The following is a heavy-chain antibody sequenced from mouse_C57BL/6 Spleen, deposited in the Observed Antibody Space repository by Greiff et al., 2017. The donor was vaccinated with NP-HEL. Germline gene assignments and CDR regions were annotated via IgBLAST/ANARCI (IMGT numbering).Heavy chain of an antibody. D-gene: IGHD2-3*01. Sequence: QVQLKQSGAELMKPGASVKLSCKATGYTFTGYWIEWVKQRPGHGLEWIGEILPGSGSTHYNEKVKGKATFNADTSSNTTYMQLSSLATDDSAIYYCAVYDGYPAWFAYWGQGTLVTVSA. CDR2: ILPGSGST. CDR1: GYTFTGYW. CDR3: AVYDGYPAWFAY. J-gene: IGHJ3*01. V-gene: IGHV1-9*01.